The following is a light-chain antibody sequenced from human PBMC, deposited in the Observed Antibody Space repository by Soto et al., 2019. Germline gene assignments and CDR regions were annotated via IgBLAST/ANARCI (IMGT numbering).Light chain of an antibody. CDR1: SSNIGSNT. J-gene: IGLJ2*01. CDR3: AAWDDSLNGHVV. Sequence: QLVLTQPPSASGTPGQRVTISCSGSSSNIGSNTVNWYQQLPGTAPKLLIYSKNQRPSGVPDRFSGSKSGTSASLAISGLQSEDEADYYCAAWDDSLNGHVVFGGGTKLTVL. V-gene: IGLV1-44*01. CDR2: SKN.